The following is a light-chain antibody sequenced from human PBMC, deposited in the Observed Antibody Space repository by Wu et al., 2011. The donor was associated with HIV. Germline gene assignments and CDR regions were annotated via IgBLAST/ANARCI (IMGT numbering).Light chain of an antibody. V-gene: IGKV1-5*03. CDR2: KAS. CDR1: QSVSAW. Sequence: DIQMTQSPPTLSASVGDRVTITCRASQSVSAWLAWYQHKPGKAPKVVVYKASTLESGVPTRFSGSGFGTEFTLTISSLQPDDFATYYCQQYDDYSWTFGQGTKVEIK. J-gene: IGKJ1*01. CDR3: QQYDDYSWT.